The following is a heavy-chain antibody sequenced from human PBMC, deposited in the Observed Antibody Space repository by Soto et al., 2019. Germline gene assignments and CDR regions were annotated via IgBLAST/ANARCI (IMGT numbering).Heavy chain of an antibody. J-gene: IGHJ4*02. CDR2: IKSKTDGGTT. D-gene: IGHD2-2*01. V-gene: IGHV3-15*07. Sequence: EVQLVESGGGLVKPGGSLRLSCAASGFTFSNAWMNWVRQAPGKGLEWVGRIKSKTDGGTTDYAAPVKGRFTISRDDSKNTLYLQMNSLKTEDTAVYYCTTAVCISTSCYLSYWGQGTLVTVSS. CDR3: TTAVCISTSCYLSY. CDR1: GFTFSNAW.